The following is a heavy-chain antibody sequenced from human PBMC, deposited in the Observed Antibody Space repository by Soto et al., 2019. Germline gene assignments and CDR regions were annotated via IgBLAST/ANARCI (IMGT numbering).Heavy chain of an antibody. J-gene: IGHJ4*02. D-gene: IGHD5-18*01. CDR3: AKEQWLIQGHFDY. CDR2: ISVSGETT. Sequence: EVQLLESGRGLVRPGGSLRLSCAASGFSFTNYAMSWVRQAPGKGLEWLSAISVSGETTYYADSVRGRFTISRDNSRATVFLQMSNLRAEDTALYYCAKEQWLIQGHFDYWGQGILVTDSS. CDR1: GFSFTNYA. V-gene: IGHV3-23*01.